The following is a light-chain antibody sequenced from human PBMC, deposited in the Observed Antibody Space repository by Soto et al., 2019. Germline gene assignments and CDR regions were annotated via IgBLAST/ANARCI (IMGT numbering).Light chain of an antibody. Sequence: DIQMTQSPSTLSASVGDRVTITCRASQSISNLLAWYQQKPGKAPKLLIYKASSLESGVPSRFSGSGSGTEFTLNISRLQPDDFATYCCQQYNSYWTFGQGTTVDIX. J-gene: IGKJ1*01. CDR1: QSISNL. CDR3: QQYNSYWT. V-gene: IGKV1-5*03. CDR2: KAS.